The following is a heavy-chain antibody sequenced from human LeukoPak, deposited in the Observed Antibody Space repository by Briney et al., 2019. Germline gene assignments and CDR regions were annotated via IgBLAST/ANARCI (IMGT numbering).Heavy chain of an antibody. V-gene: IGHV3-53*01. Sequence: GGSLRLSCAASGFTVSSNYMSWVRQAPGKGLEWVSVIYSGGSTYYADSVKGRFTISRDNSKNTLYLQMNSPRAEDTAVYYCAKDSYPITMIVVAMGAFDIWGQGTMVTVSS. J-gene: IGHJ3*02. CDR2: IYSGGST. CDR1: GFTVSSNY. CDR3: AKDSYPITMIVVAMGAFDI. D-gene: IGHD3-22*01.